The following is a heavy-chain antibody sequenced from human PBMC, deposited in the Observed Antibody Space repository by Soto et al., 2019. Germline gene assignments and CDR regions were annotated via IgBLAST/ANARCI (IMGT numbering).Heavy chain of an antibody. J-gene: IGHJ5*02. D-gene: IGHD4-17*01. CDR1: GGSISSYY. V-gene: IGHV4-59*01. CDR2: IYYSGST. Sequence: PSETLSLTCTVSGGSISSYYWSWIRQPPGKGLEWIGYIYYSGSTNYNPSLKSRVTISVDTSKNQFSLKLSSVTAADTAVYYCATLKIPTGFDPWGQGTLVTVSS. CDR3: ATLKIPTGFDP.